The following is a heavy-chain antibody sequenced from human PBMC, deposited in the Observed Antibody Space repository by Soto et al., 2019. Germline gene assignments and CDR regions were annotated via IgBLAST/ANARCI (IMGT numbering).Heavy chain of an antibody. J-gene: IGHJ6*03. D-gene: IGHD2-2*01. CDR2: IYYSGST. Sequence: TSETLSLTCTVSGGSISSSSCYWGWIRQPPGKGLEWIGSIYYSGSTYYNPSLKSRVTISVDTSKNPFSLKLSSVTAADTAVYYCARALAYCSSTSCYLPYYYYYMDVWGKGTTVTVSS. CDR1: GGSISSSSCY. CDR3: ARALAYCSSTSCYLPYYYYYMDV. V-gene: IGHV4-39*07.